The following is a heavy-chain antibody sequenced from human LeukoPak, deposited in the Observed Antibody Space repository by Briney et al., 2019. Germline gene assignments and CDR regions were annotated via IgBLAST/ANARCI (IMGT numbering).Heavy chain of an antibody. D-gene: IGHD4-17*01. Sequence: PSETLSLTCTVSGGSISSYYWSWIRQPAGKGLEWIGRIYTSGTTHYNPSLKSRVTMSVDTSKNQFSLKLSSVTAADTAVYYCARLSTVTTSFDYWGQGTLVTVSS. CDR2: IYTSGTT. V-gene: IGHV4-4*07. J-gene: IGHJ4*02. CDR1: GGSISSYY. CDR3: ARLSTVTTSFDY.